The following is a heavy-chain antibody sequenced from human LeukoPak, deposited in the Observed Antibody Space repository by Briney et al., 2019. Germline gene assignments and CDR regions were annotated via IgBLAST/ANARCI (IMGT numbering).Heavy chain of an antibody. D-gene: IGHD3-10*01. CDR2: INPSGSST. J-gene: IGHJ4*02. Sequence: ASVKVSCKASGYTFTSYYMHWVRQAPGQGLEWMGIINPSGSSTSYAQKFQGRVTMTRDTSTSTVYMELGSLRSEDTAVYYCARDGSGSYSTYYFDHWGQGTLVTVSS. CDR3: ARDGSGSYSTYYFDH. CDR1: GYTFTSYY. V-gene: IGHV1-46*01.